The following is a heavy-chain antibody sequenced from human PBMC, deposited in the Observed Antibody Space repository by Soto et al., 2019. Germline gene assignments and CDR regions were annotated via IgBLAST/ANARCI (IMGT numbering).Heavy chain of an antibody. CDR1: GFTFSSYW. D-gene: IGHD2-2*03. Sequence: GGSLRLSCAASGFTFSSYWMSWVRQAPGKGLEWVANIKQDGSEKYYVDSVKGRFTISRDNAKNSLYLQMNSLRAEDTAVYYCATPFPLTWIVQPTFDYWGQGTLVTVSS. V-gene: IGHV3-7*01. CDR3: ATPFPLTWIVQPTFDY. J-gene: IGHJ4*02. CDR2: IKQDGSEK.